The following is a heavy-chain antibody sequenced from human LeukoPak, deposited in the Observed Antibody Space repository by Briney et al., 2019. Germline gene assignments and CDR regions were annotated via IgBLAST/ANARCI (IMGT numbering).Heavy chain of an antibody. D-gene: IGHD3-10*01. CDR1: GFMFSDEY. Sequence: SGGSLRLSCAASGFMFSDEYMSWIRQAPGKGLEWVSYISNSGDFIAYADSVKGRFTISRDNAKNSLFLQMNSLRAEDTAVYYCARARGTGPGAHFDYWGQGTLVTVSS. CDR2: ISNSGDFI. CDR3: ARARGTGPGAHFDY. J-gene: IGHJ4*02. V-gene: IGHV3-11*01.